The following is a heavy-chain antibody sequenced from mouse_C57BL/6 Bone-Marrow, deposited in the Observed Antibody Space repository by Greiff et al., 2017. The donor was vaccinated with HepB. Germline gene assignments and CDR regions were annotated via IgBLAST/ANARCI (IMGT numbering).Heavy chain of an antibody. CDR2: ISYDGSN. J-gene: IGHJ4*01. V-gene: IGHV3-6*01. Sequence: EVKLVESGPGLVKPSQSLSLTCSVTGYSITSGYYWNWIRQFPGNKLEWMGYISYDGSNNYNPSLKNRISITRDTSKNQFFLKLNSVTTEDTATYYCARDAPLPLAMDYWGQGTSVTVSS. D-gene: IGHD5-5*01. CDR1: GYSITSGYY. CDR3: ARDAPLPLAMDY.